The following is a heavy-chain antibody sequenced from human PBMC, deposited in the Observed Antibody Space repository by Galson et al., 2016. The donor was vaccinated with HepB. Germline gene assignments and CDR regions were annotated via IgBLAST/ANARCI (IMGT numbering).Heavy chain of an antibody. CDR2: IKSKTDGGTT. CDR1: RFTFTNAW. CDR3: RRYDGSTGSDY. V-gene: IGHV3-15*01. Sequence: SLRLSCAASRFTFTNAWMSWVRQAPGKGLEWVGRIKSKTDGGTTDYVAPVKGRFTISRDDSKNTVYLQMNSLTTEDTAVYYCRRYDGSTGSDYWGRGTLVTVSS. D-gene: IGHD3-16*01. J-gene: IGHJ4*02.